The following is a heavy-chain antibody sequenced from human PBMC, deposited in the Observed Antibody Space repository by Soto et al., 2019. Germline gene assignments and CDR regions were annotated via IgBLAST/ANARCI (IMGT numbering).Heavy chain of an antibody. Sequence: SETLSLTCTVSGVSITSGGYYWSWIRQHPGKGLEWIGYIYYSGFTYYNPSLKSRVTISVDTSKNQFSLKLSSATAAGTAVYYCARSVFPWGQGTLVTVSS. CDR1: GVSITSGGYY. CDR3: ARSVFP. V-gene: IGHV4-31*03. J-gene: IGHJ5*02. CDR2: IYYSGFT.